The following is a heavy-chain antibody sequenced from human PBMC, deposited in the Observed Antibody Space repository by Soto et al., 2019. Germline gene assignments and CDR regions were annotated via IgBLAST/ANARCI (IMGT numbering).Heavy chain of an antibody. D-gene: IGHD3-3*01. CDR3: ARVQTYDFWSAYYANWFDP. Sequence: SETLSLTCAVSGGSISSRGYSWRCIRQPPGTGLEWIGYIYHSGSTYYNPSLKSRVTISVDRSKNQFSLKLSSVTAADTAVYYCARVQTYDFWSAYYANWFDPWGQGTLVTVSS. J-gene: IGHJ5*02. CDR2: IYHSGST. CDR1: GGSISSRGYS. V-gene: IGHV4-30-2*01.